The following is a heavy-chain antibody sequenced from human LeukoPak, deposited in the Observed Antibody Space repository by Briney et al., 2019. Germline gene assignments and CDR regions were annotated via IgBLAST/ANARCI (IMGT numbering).Heavy chain of an antibody. CDR1: GYAFTSYG. Sequence: ASVKVSCKASGYAFTSYGISRVRQAPGRGLEWMGWISAYNGNTNYAQKLQGRVTMTTDTSTSTAYMELRSLRSDDTAVYYCARDPEYTAMVTLFDYWGQGTLVTVSS. V-gene: IGHV1-18*01. CDR3: ARDPEYTAMVTLFDY. CDR2: ISAYNGNT. J-gene: IGHJ4*02. D-gene: IGHD5-18*01.